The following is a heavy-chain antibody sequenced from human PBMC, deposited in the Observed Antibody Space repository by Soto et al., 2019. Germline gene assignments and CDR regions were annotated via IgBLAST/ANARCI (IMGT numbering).Heavy chain of an antibody. Sequence: QVQLMQSGAEVKKPGASVKVSCKASGYTFTNYGISWVRQAPGQGLEWMGWINGHNGYTNYARKFQDRVTMATDTSTNTAYMELRSLRSDDTAIYYCARDGDEEANFDPWGQGTLVTVSS. CDR1: GYTFTNYG. CDR3: ARDGDEEANFDP. V-gene: IGHV1-18*01. CDR2: INGHNGYT. D-gene: IGHD4-17*01. J-gene: IGHJ5*02.